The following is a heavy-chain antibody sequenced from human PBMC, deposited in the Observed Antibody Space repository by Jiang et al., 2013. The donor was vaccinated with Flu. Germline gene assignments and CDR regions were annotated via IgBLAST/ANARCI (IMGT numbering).Heavy chain of an antibody. CDR2: IYYSGST. D-gene: IGHD2-15*01. CDR1: GGSISSYY. Sequence: GLVKPSETLSLTCTVSGGSISSYYWSWIRQPPGKGLEWIGYIYYSGSTNYNPSLKSRVTISVDTSKNQFSLKLSSVTAADTAVYYCARVRKYCSGGSCRNWFDPWGQGTLVTVSS. J-gene: IGHJ5*02. CDR3: ARVRKYCSGGSCRNWFDP. V-gene: IGHV4-59*13.